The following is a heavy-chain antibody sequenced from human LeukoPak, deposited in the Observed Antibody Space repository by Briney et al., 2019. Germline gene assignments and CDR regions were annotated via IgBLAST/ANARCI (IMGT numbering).Heavy chain of an antibody. Sequence: GASLQISRKGSGFSLTSYWIGWVRPVPGKGLEWMGIIYPGDSDTRYSASFQGQVTISADKSISTAYLQWSSLKASDAAMYDCARLHYDSSGYLGYWGQGTLVTVSA. D-gene: IGHD3-22*01. CDR2: IYPGDSDT. CDR3: ARLHYDSSGYLGY. J-gene: IGHJ4*02. CDR1: GFSLTSYW. V-gene: IGHV5-51*01.